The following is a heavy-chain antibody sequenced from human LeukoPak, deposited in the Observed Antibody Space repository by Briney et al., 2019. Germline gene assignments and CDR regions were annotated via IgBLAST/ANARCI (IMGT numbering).Heavy chain of an antibody. Sequence: GGSLRLSCAASGFTVSDNYMSWVRQALGKGLEWVSVIYSGGITYYADSVKGRFTISRDNSKNTLYLQMNSLRAEDTAVYYCVRDLYYYDSSGYHIRHQYGGGFDYWGQGTLVTVSS. V-gene: IGHV3-66*01. J-gene: IGHJ4*02. D-gene: IGHD3-22*01. CDR2: IYSGGIT. CDR3: VRDLYYYDSSGYHIRHQYGGGFDY. CDR1: GFTVSDNY.